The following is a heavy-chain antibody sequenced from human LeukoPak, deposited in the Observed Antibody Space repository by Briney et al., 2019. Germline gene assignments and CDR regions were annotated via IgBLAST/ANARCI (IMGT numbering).Heavy chain of an antibody. D-gene: IGHD4-17*01. CDR1: GFTFNTYG. CDR2: INSVGGTT. J-gene: IGHJ3*02. Sequence: GGSLRLSCAASGFTFNTYGMNWFRQAPGRGLEWISYINSVGGTTFYADSVKGRFTISRDNANNTLYLQMKSLRAEDAATYYCARSHMYGDYGEDIWGHGTVVAVSS. V-gene: IGHV3-48*04. CDR3: ARSHMYGDYGEDI.